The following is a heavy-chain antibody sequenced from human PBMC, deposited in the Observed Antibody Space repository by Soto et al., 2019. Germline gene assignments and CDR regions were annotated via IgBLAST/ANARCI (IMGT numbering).Heavy chain of an antibody. Sequence: ASVKVSCKASGYTFTSYGISWVRQAPGQGLEWMGWISAYNGNTNYAQKLQGRVTMTTDTSTSTAYMELRSLRSDDTAVYYCARVAHCSSTSCYMVFWFDPWGQGTLVTVSS. CDR3: ARVAHCSSTSCYMVFWFDP. CDR1: GYTFTSYG. CDR2: ISAYNGNT. D-gene: IGHD2-2*02. V-gene: IGHV1-18*01. J-gene: IGHJ5*02.